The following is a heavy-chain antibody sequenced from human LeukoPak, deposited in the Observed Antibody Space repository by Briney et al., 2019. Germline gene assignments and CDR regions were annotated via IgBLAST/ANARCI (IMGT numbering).Heavy chain of an antibody. CDR3: ARKGDIAVAGLVLDH. Sequence: ASVKVSCKASGYTFTSYYLHWVRQAPGQGLEWMGIINPSAGSTNYAQKFQGRVTMTRDTSTSTVYMELSSLRSEDTAVYYCARKGDIAVAGLVLDHWGQGTLVTVSS. J-gene: IGHJ4*02. V-gene: IGHV1-46*01. CDR1: GYTFTSYY. CDR2: INPSAGST. D-gene: IGHD6-19*01.